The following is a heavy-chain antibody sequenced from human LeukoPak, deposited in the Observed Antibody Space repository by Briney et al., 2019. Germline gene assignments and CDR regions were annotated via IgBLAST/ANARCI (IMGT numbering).Heavy chain of an antibody. V-gene: IGHV5-51*01. D-gene: IGHD3-10*01. CDR3: ARSITMVRGVTSYAFDY. CDR1: GYSFTSYW. CDR2: IYPGDSDT. Sequence: GESLKISCKGSGYSFTSYWIGWVRQMPGKGLEWMGIIYPGDSDTRYGPSFQGQVTISADKSISTAYLQWSSLKASGTAMYYCARSITMVRGVTSYAFDYWGQGTLVTVSS. J-gene: IGHJ4*02.